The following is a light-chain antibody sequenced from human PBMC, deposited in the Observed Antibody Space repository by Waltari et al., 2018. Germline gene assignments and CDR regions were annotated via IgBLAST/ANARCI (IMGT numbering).Light chain of an antibody. Sequence: SYELTQPPSVSVSPGQTATITCSGDLLPKQFAYWYQQRPGQAPVLLIYKDTERASGIPERFSGSTSGTTGTWTIAGVQAEDEADYFCQSVDVTALPFGGGTRLTVL. CDR1: LLPKQF. CDR3: QSVDVTALP. J-gene: IGLJ2*01. V-gene: IGLV3-25*03. CDR2: KDT.